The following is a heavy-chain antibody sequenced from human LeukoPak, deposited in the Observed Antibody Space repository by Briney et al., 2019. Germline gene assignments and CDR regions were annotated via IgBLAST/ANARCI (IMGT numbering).Heavy chain of an antibody. J-gene: IGHJ4*02. CDR1: GGSISSGSYY. D-gene: IGHD5-18*01. CDR2: IYTSGST. V-gene: IGHV4-61*02. CDR3: ARAGWIQGSYFDY. Sequence: TSETLSLACTVSGGSISSGSYYWSWIRQPAGKGLEWIGRIYTSGSTNYNPSLKSRVTISVDTSKKQFSLKLSSVTAADTAVYFCARAGWIQGSYFDYWGQGTLVTVSS.